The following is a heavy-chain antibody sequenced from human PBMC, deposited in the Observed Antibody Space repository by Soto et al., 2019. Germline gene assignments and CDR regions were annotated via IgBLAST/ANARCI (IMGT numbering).Heavy chain of an antibody. V-gene: IGHV3-9*01. CDR2: IDWNGDTT. CDR1: GFNFDDYA. J-gene: IGHJ6*02. Sequence: VQLVESGGVLVQPGRSLRLSCAASGFNFDDYALGRQAPGKGLEWVSGIDWNGDTTGYADSVQGRFTISRDNARKSLYLEMNNLRADDTALYYCAKCRSSWVESGMDVWGQGTTVIAS. CDR3: AKCRSSWVESGMDV.